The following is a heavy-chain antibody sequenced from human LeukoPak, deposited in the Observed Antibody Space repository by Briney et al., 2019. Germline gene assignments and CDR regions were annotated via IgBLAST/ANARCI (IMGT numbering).Heavy chain of an antibody. Sequence: SETLSLTCSVSGVSISAYYWSWIRQPAGKGLEWIGRIYPGESIYASENTNYNPSLKSRVSMSGDTSKNQVSLKLRSVTAADTAVYYCARDPNTVTTIFDSWSQGTLVTVSS. V-gene: IGHV4-4*07. CDR3: ARDPNTVTTIFDS. CDR1: GVSISAYY. D-gene: IGHD4-17*01. CDR2: IYPGESIYASENT. J-gene: IGHJ4*02.